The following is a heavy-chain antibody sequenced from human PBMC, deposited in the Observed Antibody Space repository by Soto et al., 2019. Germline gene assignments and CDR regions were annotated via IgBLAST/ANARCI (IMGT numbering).Heavy chain of an antibody. Sequence: EVQLVESGGGLVQPGGSLRLSCAASGFTFSSYWMHWVRQAPGKGLVWVSRINSDGSSTTYADSVKGRFTISRDNAXXTLYRQMKSLRAADTAVYCCARVECSGGSCYSIDFGGQGTLVTVSS. CDR2: INSDGSST. V-gene: IGHV3-74*01. J-gene: IGHJ4*02. CDR1: GFTFSSYW. CDR3: ARVECSGGSCYSIDF. D-gene: IGHD2-15*01.